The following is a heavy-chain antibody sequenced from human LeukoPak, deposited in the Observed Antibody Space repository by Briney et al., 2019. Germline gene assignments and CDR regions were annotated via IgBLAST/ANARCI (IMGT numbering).Heavy chain of an antibody. CDR3: ARGRDGYNPTPFDY. Sequence: ASVKVSCKPSGYTFTDFFLHWVRQAPGQGLEWMGWVNPNSGGTNYAQKFQGRVTMTRDTSISTAYMELSRLKSDDTAVYYRARGRDGYNPTPFDYWGQGTLVTVSS. D-gene: IGHD5-24*01. CDR2: VNPNSGGT. V-gene: IGHV1-2*02. J-gene: IGHJ4*02. CDR1: GYTFTDFF.